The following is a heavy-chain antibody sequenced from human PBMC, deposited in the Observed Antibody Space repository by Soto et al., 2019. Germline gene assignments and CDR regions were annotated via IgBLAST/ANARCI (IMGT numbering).Heavy chain of an antibody. CDR1: GFTFSSYA. V-gene: IGHV3-30*14. CDR3: ARDRCVSTNCYYDY. CDR2: ISYDGSNK. J-gene: IGHJ4*02. Sequence: LRLSCAASGFTFSSYAMHWVRQAPGKGLEWVAVISYDGSNKYYADSVKGRFTISRDNSKNTLYLQMNSLRAEDTAVYYCARDRCVSTNCYYDYWGQGILVTVSS. D-gene: IGHD2-2*01.